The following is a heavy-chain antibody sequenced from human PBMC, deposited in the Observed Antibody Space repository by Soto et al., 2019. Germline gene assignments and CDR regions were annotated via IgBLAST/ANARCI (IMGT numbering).Heavy chain of an antibody. Sequence: QVQLVQSGAEVKKPGSSVKVSCKASGGTFSSYAISWVRQAPGQGLEWMGGIIPIFGTANYAQKFQGRVTITADESTRTAYMEQSSLISEDTAVYYCARSATPPSYYDSSGYYGYWGQGTLVTVSS. J-gene: IGHJ4*02. V-gene: IGHV1-69*12. CDR3: ARSATPPSYYDSSGYYGY. CDR2: IIPIFGTA. D-gene: IGHD3-22*01. CDR1: GGTFSSYA.